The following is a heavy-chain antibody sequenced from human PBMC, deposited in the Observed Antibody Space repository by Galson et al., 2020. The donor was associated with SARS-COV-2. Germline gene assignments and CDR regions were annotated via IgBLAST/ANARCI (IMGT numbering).Heavy chain of an antibody. CDR3: AHSEIQLWPRRYYFDY. CDR2: IYWNDDK. D-gene: IGHD5-18*01. Sequence: ESGPTLVKPTQTLTLTCTFSGFSLSTSGVGVGWIRQPPGKALEWLALIYWNDDKRYSPSLKSRLTITKDTSKNQVVLTMTNMDPVDTATYYCAHSEIQLWPRRYYFDYWGQGTLVTVSS. V-gene: IGHV2-5*01. J-gene: IGHJ4*02. CDR1: GFSLSTSGVG.